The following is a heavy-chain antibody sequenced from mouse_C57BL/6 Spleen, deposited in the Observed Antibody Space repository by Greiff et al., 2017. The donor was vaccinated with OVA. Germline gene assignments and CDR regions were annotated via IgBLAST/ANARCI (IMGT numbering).Heavy chain of an antibody. CDR1: GYTFTSYW. Sequence: QVQLQQSGAELVKPGASVKMSCKASGYTFTSYWITWVKQRPGQGLEWIGDIYPGSGSTNYNEKFKSKATLTVDTSSSTAYMQLSSLTSEDSAVYYCAREGYGNYYFDYWGQGTTLTVSS. J-gene: IGHJ2*01. V-gene: IGHV1-55*01. CDR3: AREGYGNYYFDY. D-gene: IGHD2-1*01. CDR2: IYPGSGST.